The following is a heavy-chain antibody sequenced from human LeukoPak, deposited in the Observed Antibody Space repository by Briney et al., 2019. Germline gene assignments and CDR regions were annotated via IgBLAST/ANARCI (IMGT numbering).Heavy chain of an antibody. CDR2: ISGSAGST. D-gene: IGHD1-7*01. V-gene: IGHV3-23*01. CDR3: AKVAAVELYYYYGMVV. J-gene: IGHJ6*04. CDR1: GVIFSSYA. Sequence: PGGSLSLSCAASGVIFSSYAMSWVCQAPEKGLEWVSSISGSAGSTYFADSVKQRFSNSRDNSKNTLYLQMNSLRAEDTAVYYCAKVAAVELYYYYGMVVLGERGTVSVSS.